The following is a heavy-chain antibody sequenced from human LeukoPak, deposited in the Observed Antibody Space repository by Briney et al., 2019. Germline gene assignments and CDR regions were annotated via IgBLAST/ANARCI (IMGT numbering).Heavy chain of an antibody. CDR1: GGSISSGDYY. V-gene: IGHV4-31*03. J-gene: IGHJ4*02. CDR3: ARRLALNGGAVDY. D-gene: IGHD4-23*01. Sequence: SETLSLTCTVSGGSISSGDYYWSWIRQHPGKGLEWIGYIYYSGSTYYNPSLKSRVTISVDTSKNQFSLKLSSVTAADTAVYYCARRLALNGGAVDYWGQGTLVTVSS. CDR2: IYYSGST.